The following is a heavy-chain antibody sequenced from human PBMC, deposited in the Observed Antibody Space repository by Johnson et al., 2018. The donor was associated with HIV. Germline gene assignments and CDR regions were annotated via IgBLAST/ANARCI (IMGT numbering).Heavy chain of an antibody. V-gene: IGHV3-23*04. CDR2: ISGSATTK. CDR1: GFTFSSYA. Sequence: VQLVESGGGLVQPGGSLRLSCAASGFTFSSYAMSWVRQAPGKGLEWVSAISGSATTKYYADSVKGRFTISRDSAKNSLYLQMNSLRAEDTAVDYCAGQEGSGYYGGAFDIWGQGTMVTVSS. J-gene: IGHJ3*02. D-gene: IGHD3-22*01. CDR3: AGQEGSGYYGGAFDI.